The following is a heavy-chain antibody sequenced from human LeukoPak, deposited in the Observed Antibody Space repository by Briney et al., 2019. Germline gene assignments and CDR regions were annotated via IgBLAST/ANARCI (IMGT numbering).Heavy chain of an antibody. J-gene: IGHJ4*02. CDR2: ISYDGSNK. Sequence: GRSLRLSCAASGFTFRSYGMHWVRQAPGKGLEWVAVISYDGSNKNYADSVKGRFTIFRDDSKNTLYLQMNSLRAEDTAVYYCARTTSGWYGNFDYWGQGTLVTVSS. CDR1: GFTFRSYG. CDR3: ARTTSGWYGNFDY. V-gene: IGHV3-30*03. D-gene: IGHD6-19*01.